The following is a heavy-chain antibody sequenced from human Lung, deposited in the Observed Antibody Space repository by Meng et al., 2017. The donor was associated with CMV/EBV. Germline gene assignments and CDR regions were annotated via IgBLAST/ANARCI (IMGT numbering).Heavy chain of an antibody. V-gene: IGHV4-39*01. D-gene: IGHD1-26*01. J-gene: IGHJ4*02. CDR2: VFYSGST. Sequence: SETXSLTCAVSGGTIKINSFYWAWIRQTPGQGLEWIGSVFYSGSTYYNPSLKSRVTISVDTSKNQFSLNVYSVTAADTAVFYCARHFGSGSYPFDYWGQGXLVTVSS. CDR3: ARHFGSGSYPFDY. CDR1: GGTIKINSFY.